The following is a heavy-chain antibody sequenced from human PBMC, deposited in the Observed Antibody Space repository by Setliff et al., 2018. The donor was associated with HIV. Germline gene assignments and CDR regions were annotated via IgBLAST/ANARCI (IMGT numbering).Heavy chain of an antibody. CDR3: ARDATDSSGYYLGWFDP. V-gene: IGHV1-2*04. CDR2: INPNSGGT. J-gene: IGHJ5*02. D-gene: IGHD3-22*01. Sequence: ASVKVSCKASGYTFTGYYMHWVRQAPGQGLEWMGWINPNSGGTNYAQKFQGWVTMTRDTSISTAYMELSRLRSDDTAVYYCARDATDSSGYYLGWFDPWGQGTLVTVSS. CDR1: GYTFTGYY.